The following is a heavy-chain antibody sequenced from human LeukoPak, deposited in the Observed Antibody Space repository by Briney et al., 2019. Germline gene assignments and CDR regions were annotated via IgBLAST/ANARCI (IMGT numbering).Heavy chain of an antibody. J-gene: IGHJ6*03. CDR2: INHSGST. CDR3: VSYSSSSRVVRYYMDV. D-gene: IGHD6-6*01. Sequence: PSETLSLTCAVYGGSFSGYYWSWIRQPPGKGLEWIGEINHSGSTNYNPSLKSRVTISVDTSKNQFSLKLSSVTAADTAVYYCVSYSSSSRVVRYYMDVWGKGTTVTVSS. V-gene: IGHV4-34*01. CDR1: GGSFSGYY.